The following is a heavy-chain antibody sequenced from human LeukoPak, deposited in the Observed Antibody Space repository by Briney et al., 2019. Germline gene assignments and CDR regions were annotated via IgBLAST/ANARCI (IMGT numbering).Heavy chain of an antibody. CDR2: VHHDGSER. CDR3: ATGSGYYYDH. V-gene: IGHV3-30*02. J-gene: IGHJ4*02. CDR1: GFTFSNYY. D-gene: IGHD3-22*01. Sequence: PGGSLRLSCAASGFTFSNYYMHWVRQAPGKGLEWVAVVHHDGSERYYADPVKGRFTISRDNSKNTLYVQMDSLRVEDTAVYYCATGSGYYYDHWGQGTLVTVSS.